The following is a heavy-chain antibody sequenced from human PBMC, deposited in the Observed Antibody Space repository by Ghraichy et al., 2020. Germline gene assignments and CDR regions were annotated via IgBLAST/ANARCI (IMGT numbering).Heavy chain of an antibody. CDR1: GLTFSSYS. V-gene: IGHV3-48*02. D-gene: IGHD4-23*01. Sequence: GILNIPCVGSGLTFSSYSMNWVRQSPGKGLEWVGYITRSSRTITYADSVKGRFTISRDNAQNSLYLQMNSLRDDDTAVYYCAGASSVVRFYYYAGMDVWGQGTTVTVSS. CDR3: AGASSVVRFYYYAGMDV. CDR2: ITRSSRTI. J-gene: IGHJ6*02.